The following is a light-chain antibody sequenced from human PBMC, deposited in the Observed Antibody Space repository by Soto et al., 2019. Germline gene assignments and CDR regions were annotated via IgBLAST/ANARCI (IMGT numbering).Light chain of an antibody. V-gene: IGKV3D-7*01. J-gene: IGKJ1*01. CDR2: GAS. Sequence: PGARVTLSCRASQSFSSSYLTWYQQKPGQAPRLLIYGASTRATSIPARFSGSGSGTDFTLTISSLQPEDFAVYYCQQDYNLRTFGQGTKVEIK. CDR3: QQDYNLRT. CDR1: QSFSSSY.